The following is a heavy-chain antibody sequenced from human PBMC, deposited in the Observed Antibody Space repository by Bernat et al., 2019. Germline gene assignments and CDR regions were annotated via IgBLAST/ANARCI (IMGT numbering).Heavy chain of an antibody. Sequence: VQLVESGGGVVQPGRSRRLSCAASGFTFSNYAIHWVRQAPGKGLEWVSAISGSGGNTTDAESGKGRFTFTRKNSKNTRCLQMSRLRAGQRPVYCGAKAVAGPWYLDLGARGTLFT. V-gene: IGHV3-23*04. CDR2: ISGSGGNT. D-gene: IGHD6-19*01. J-gene: IGHJ2*01. CDR3: AKAVAGPWYLDL. CDR1: GFTFSNYA.